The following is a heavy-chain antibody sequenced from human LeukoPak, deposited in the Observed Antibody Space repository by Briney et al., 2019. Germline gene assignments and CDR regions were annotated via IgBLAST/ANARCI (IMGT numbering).Heavy chain of an antibody. D-gene: IGHD2-21*01. V-gene: IGHV3-48*03. CDR1: GFTFSSYE. J-gene: IGHJ3*02. Sequence: GGSLRLSCAASGFTFSSYELNWVRQAPGKGLEWISCISSGGGTIYYADSVKGRFTISRDDARNSLYLQMKSLRAEDTAVYYCARDLLCGGASCYEPDTFDIWGQGTMVTVSS. CDR3: ARDLLCGGASCYEPDTFDI. CDR2: ISSGGGTI.